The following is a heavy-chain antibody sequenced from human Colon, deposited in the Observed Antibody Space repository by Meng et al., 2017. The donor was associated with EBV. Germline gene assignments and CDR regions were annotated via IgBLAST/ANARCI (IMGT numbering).Heavy chain of an antibody. CDR1: GGSINSGDYY. CDR2: IYYTGST. J-gene: IGHJ4*02. Sequence: QVRLQVSGPGLVTPSQXLSLTCTVSGGSINSGDYYWSWIRQPPGKGLEWIGYIYYTGSTYYNPSLKSRVTISMDTSKNQFSLRLSSVTAADTAVYYCARNYYFDYWGQGTLVTVSS. CDR3: ARNYYFDY. V-gene: IGHV4-30-4*01.